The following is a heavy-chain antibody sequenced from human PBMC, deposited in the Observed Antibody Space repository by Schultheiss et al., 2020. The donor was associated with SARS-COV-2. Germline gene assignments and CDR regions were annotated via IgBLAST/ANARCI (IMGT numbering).Heavy chain of an antibody. CDR1: GFTFSDYY. D-gene: IGHD3-3*01. CDR2: ISSSSSYT. J-gene: IGHJ6*03. Sequence: GGSLRLSCAASGFTFSDYYMSWIRQAPGKGLEWVSYISSSSSYTNYADSVKGRFTISRDNAKNSLYLQMNSLRAEDTAVYYCARVAFTIFGVVSAPSYMDVWGKGTTVTVSS. V-gene: IGHV3-11*06. CDR3: ARVAFTIFGVVSAPSYMDV.